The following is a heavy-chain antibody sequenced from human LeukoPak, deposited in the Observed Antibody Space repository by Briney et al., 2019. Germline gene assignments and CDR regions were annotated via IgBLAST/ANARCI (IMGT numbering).Heavy chain of an antibody. CDR2: IKQDGSEK. Sequence: GGSLRLSCAASGFNFNTYWMSWVRQAPGKGLEWVANIKQDGSEKFYVDSMKGRFTISRDNSKNSLYLQMNSLRAEDTAAYYCTRVPYYYDSSGYYGDFDYWGQGTLVTVSS. CDR1: GFNFNTYW. J-gene: IGHJ4*02. D-gene: IGHD3-22*01. CDR3: TRVPYYYDSSGYYGDFDY. V-gene: IGHV3-7*01.